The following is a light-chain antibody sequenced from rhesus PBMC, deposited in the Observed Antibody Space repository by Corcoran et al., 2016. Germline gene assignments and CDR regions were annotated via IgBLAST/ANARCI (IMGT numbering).Light chain of an antibody. J-gene: IGKJ3*01. V-gene: IGKV2-104*02. CDR3: MQALEFPIFP. CDR2: EVS. Sequence: DIVMTQSPLSLPVTPGEPASISCRSSQSLLDSEDGNTYLDWYLQKPGQSPQLLIYEVSNRAAGGPDRFSGRGSDTDVTLNISRVEAEDVGVYYCMQALEFPIFPFGPGTKLDIK. CDR1: QSLLDSEDGNTY.